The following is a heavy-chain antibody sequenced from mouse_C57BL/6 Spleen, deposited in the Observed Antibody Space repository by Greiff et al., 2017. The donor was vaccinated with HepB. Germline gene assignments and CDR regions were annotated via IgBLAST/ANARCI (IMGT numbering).Heavy chain of an antibody. D-gene: IGHD3-1*01. Sequence: QVQLQQPGAELVMPGASVKLSCKASGYTFTSYWMHWVKQRPGQGLEWIGEIDPSDSYTNYNQKFKGKSTLTVDKSSSTAYMQRSSLTSEDSAVYYCTRQLPYYFDYWGQGTTLTVSS. CDR3: TRQLPYYFDY. CDR2: IDPSDSYT. V-gene: IGHV1-69*01. CDR1: GYTFTSYW. J-gene: IGHJ2*01.